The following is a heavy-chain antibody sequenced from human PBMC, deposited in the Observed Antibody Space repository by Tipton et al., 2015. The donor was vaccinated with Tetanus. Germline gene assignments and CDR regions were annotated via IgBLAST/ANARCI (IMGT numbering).Heavy chain of an antibody. CDR2: VNPANSET. Sequence: VQLVQSGAEVKKPGESLKISCQGSGYNFSYYSIGWVRQMPGKGLEWVGIVNPANSETTYAPSFEGQVTISADKSINTACLRRNTLQASDTAMYYCARRRSAVLSGGYHWYFDLWGRGTLITVSS. V-gene: IGHV5-51*01. J-gene: IGHJ2*01. CDR3: ARRRSAVLSGGYHWYFDL. CDR1: GYNFSYYS. D-gene: IGHD2-15*01.